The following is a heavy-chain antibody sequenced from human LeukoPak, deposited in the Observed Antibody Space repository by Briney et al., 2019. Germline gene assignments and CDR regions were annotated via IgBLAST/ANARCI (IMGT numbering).Heavy chain of an antibody. CDR3: AKTYDILTGYYTYYFDY. CDR1: GYSFTSYW. J-gene: IGHJ4*02. CDR2: IYPGDSDT. V-gene: IGHV5-51*01. D-gene: IGHD3-9*01. Sequence: GESLKISCKGSGYSFTSYWIGWVRQMPGKGLEWMGIIYPGDSDTRYSSSFQGQVTISADKSISTAYLQWSSLKASDTAMYYCAKTYDILTGYYTYYFDYWGQGTLVTVSS.